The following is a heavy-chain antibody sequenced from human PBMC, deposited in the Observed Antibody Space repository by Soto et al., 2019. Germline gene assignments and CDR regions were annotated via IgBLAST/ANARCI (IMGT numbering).Heavy chain of an antibody. Sequence: GASVKVSCKASGYTFTSYDINWGRQATGQGLEWMGWMNPNSGNTGYAQKFQGRVTMTRNTSISTAYMELSSLRSEDTAVYYCARGYCSGGSCYSGNWFDPWGQGTLVAVSS. CDR3: ARGYCSGGSCYSGNWFDP. J-gene: IGHJ5*02. CDR2: MNPNSGNT. CDR1: GYTFTSYD. V-gene: IGHV1-8*01. D-gene: IGHD2-15*01.